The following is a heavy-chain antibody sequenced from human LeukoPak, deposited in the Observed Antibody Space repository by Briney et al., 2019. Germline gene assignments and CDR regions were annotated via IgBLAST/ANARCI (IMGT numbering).Heavy chain of an antibody. CDR3: ARMEVYVDTAMVDLPEYFQH. J-gene: IGHJ1*01. D-gene: IGHD5-18*01. Sequence: PGGSLRLSCAASGFTFSSYWMSWVRQAPGKGLEWVANIKQDGSEKYYVDSVKGRFTISRDNAKNSLYLQMNSLRAEDTAVYYCARMEVYVDTAMVDLPEYFQHWGQGTLVTVSS. V-gene: IGHV3-7*03. CDR2: IKQDGSEK. CDR1: GFTFSSYW.